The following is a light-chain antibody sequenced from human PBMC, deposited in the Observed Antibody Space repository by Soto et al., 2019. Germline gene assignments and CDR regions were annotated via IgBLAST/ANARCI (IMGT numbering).Light chain of an antibody. V-gene: IGLV1-40*01. J-gene: IGLJ1*01. Sequence: QSARTQPPSVSGAPGQTVTISCTGSSSNIGAGYDVHWYQQLPGTAPKLLIYGNKNRPPGVPDRFSGSRSDTSASLAITGLQADDEADYYCQSYDTGLSGSRVFGSGTKVTVL. CDR1: SSNIGAGYD. CDR2: GNK. CDR3: QSYDTGLSGSRV.